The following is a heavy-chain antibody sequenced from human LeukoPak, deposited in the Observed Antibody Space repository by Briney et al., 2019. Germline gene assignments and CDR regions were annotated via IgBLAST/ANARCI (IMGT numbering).Heavy chain of an antibody. Sequence: SETLTLTCTVSGGSISSYYWSWMRQPPGKGLEWIGYIYYSGSTNYNPSLKSRVTISVDTSKNQFSLKLSSVTAADTAVYYCAREVVVVVAATDYYYYMDVWGKGTTVTISS. D-gene: IGHD2-15*01. CDR1: GGSISSYY. J-gene: IGHJ6*03. V-gene: IGHV4-59*01. CDR3: AREVVVVVAATDYYYYMDV. CDR2: IYYSGST.